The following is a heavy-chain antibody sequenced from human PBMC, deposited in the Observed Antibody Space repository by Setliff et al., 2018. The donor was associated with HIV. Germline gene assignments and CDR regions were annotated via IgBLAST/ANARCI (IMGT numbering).Heavy chain of an antibody. CDR3: ARDSTFFYGSGTSYNVVY. V-gene: IGHV1-69*06. D-gene: IGHD3-10*01. J-gene: IGHJ4*02. CDR1: GGSFSNYP. Sequence: SVKVSCKASGGSFSNYPISWVRQAPGQGLEWMGGIVPLVGAPNYAQKFQGRLTITADKSTRTAYLELSRLSYEDTAVYWCARDSTFFYGSGTSYNVVYWGQGTLVTVSS. CDR2: IVPLVGAP.